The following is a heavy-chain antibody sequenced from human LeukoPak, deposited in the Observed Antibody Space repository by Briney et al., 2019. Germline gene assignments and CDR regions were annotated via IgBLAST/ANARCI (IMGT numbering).Heavy chain of an antibody. CDR3: ATERQMYFDY. J-gene: IGHJ4*02. CDR2: ITYDGTTT. V-gene: IGHV3-43*01. CDR1: GFHFDEYT. Sequence: PGGSLRLSCAASGFHFDEYTMHWVRQAPGKGLEWVSLITYDGTTTFYADSVKGRFTITRDNSKNSLSLQMNRLRSEDTAFYYCATERQMYFDYWGQGSLVTVSS.